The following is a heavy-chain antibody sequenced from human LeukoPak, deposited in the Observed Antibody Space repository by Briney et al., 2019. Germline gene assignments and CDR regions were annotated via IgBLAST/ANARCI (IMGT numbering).Heavy chain of an antibody. D-gene: IGHD6-19*01. J-gene: IGHJ4*02. Sequence: GGSLRLSCAASGFTFSSYGMHWVRQAPGKGLEWVAVISYDGSNKYYAESVKGRFTISRDNSKNTLYLQMNSLRAEDTAVYYCAKGYRKGSVYSSGWEGVDYWGQGTLVTVSS. CDR1: GFTFSSYG. V-gene: IGHV3-30*18. CDR2: ISYDGSNK. CDR3: AKGYRKGSVYSSGWEGVDY.